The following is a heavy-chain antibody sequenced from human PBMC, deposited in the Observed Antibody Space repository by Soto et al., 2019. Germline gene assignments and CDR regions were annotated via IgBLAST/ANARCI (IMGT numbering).Heavy chain of an antibody. Sequence: HPGGSLRLSCAASGFTFSSYAMSWVRQAPGKGLEWVSAISGSGGSTYYADSVKGRFTISRDNSKNTLYLQMNSLRAEDTAVYYCAKSGYSSSWYVVRSLPRTKYYFDYWGQGTLVTVSS. J-gene: IGHJ4*02. D-gene: IGHD6-13*01. V-gene: IGHV3-23*01. CDR1: GFTFSSYA. CDR3: AKSGYSSSWYVVRSLPRTKYYFDY. CDR2: ISGSGGST.